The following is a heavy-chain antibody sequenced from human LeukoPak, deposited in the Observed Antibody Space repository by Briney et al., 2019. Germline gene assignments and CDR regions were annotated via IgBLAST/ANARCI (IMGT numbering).Heavy chain of an antibody. J-gene: IGHJ4*02. V-gene: IGHV1-3*01. CDR1: GYTFTSYA. Sequence: ASVKVSCKASGYTFTSYAMHWVRQAPGQRLEWMGWINAGNGNTKYSQKFQGRVTMTTDTSTSTAYMELRSLRSDDTAVYYCVRDRGDSSGWIFFDYWGQGTLVTVSS. CDR2: INAGNGNT. D-gene: IGHD6-19*01. CDR3: VRDRGDSSGWIFFDY.